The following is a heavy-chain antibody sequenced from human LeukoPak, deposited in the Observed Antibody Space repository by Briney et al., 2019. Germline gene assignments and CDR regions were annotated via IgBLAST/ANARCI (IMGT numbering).Heavy chain of an antibody. CDR2: INHGGIT. D-gene: IGHD3-10*01. J-gene: IGHJ4*02. CDR3: GRDRPTGYYDY. V-gene: IGHV4-39*07. Sequence: SETLSLTCTVSSDSISSSGYYWGWIRQTPGKGLEWIGSINHGGITYYNPSLKSRVTISVDTSKNQFSLKLSSVPAADTAVYYCGRDRPTGYYDYWGQGTLVTVSS. CDR1: SDSISSSGYY.